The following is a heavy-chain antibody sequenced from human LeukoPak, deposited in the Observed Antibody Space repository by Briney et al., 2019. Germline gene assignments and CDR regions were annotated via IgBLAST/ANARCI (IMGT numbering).Heavy chain of an antibody. Sequence: SETLSLTCTVSGDSISTYYWSWIRQPPGKGLEWIGYIYYRVTSDYNPSLKSRVTMSVDMSTRQISLKLSSVTAADTAVYYCARAVGGDGAGSLWGPGTLVTVSS. D-gene: IGHD3-10*01. CDR3: ARAVGGDGAGSL. J-gene: IGHJ4*02. CDR2: IYYRVTS. V-gene: IGHV4-59*01. CDR1: GDSISTYY.